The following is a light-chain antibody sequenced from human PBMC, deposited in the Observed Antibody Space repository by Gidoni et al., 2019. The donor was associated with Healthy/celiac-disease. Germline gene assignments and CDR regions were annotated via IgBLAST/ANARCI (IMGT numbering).Light chain of an antibody. V-gene: IGKV1-39*01. Sequence: DIQTTQSPSSLSASVGDRVTITCRASQCISSYLNWYQQKPGKAPKLLIYAASSLQSGVPSRFSGSRSRTDVTRTISSLQPGDFATYDCQQSYSTPLRTFXGXTKVEIK. CDR2: AAS. CDR1: QCISSY. J-gene: IGKJ4*01. CDR3: QQSYSTPLRT.